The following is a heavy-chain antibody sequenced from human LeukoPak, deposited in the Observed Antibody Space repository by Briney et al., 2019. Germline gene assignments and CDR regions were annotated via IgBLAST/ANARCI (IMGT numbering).Heavy chain of an antibody. CDR3: ARDPVDIQTYYYDSSGYSTEDY. D-gene: IGHD3-22*01. CDR1: GYTFTGYY. V-gene: IGHV1-2*06. Sequence: RAPVKVSCKASGYTFTGYYMHWVRQAPGQGLEWMGRINPNSGGTNYAQKFQGRVTMTRDTSISTAYMELSRLRSDDTAVYYCARDPVDIQTYYYDSSGYSTEDYWGQGTLVTVSS. CDR2: INPNSGGT. J-gene: IGHJ4*02.